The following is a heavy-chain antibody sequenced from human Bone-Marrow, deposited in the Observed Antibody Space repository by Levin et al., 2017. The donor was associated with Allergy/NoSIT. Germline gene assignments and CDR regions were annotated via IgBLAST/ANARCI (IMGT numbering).Heavy chain of an antibody. Sequence: AGGSLRLSCAVYGGSFSGYYWSWIRQPPGKGLEWIGEINHSGSTNYDPSLKSRVTISVDTSKNQFSLRLSSVTAADTSVYYCARVIGGVVVTAYYYYMDVWGKGTTVTVSS. D-gene: IGHD2-21*02. CDR1: GGSFSGYY. J-gene: IGHJ6*03. CDR3: ARVIGGVVVTAYYYYMDV. CDR2: INHSGST. V-gene: IGHV4-34*01.